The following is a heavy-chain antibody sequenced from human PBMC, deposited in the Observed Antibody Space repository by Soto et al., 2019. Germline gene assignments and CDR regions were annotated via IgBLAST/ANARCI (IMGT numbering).Heavy chain of an antibody. CDR1: GFTFSSYA. D-gene: IGHD3-22*01. CDR3: ARVEQYYYDSKQFDY. Sequence: GGSLRLSCAASGFTFSSYAMHWVRQAPGKGLEWVAVISYDGSNKYYADSVKGRFTISRDNSKNTLYLQMNSLRAEDTAVYYCARVEQYYYDSKQFDYWGQGTLVTVSS. V-gene: IGHV3-30-3*01. CDR2: ISYDGSNK. J-gene: IGHJ4*02.